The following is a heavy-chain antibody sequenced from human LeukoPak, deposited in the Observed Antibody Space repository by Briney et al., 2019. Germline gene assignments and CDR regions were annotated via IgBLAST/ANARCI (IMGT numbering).Heavy chain of an antibody. J-gene: IGHJ5*02. V-gene: IGHV4-39*01. D-gene: IGHD6-13*01. Sequence: SETLSLTCTVSGGSISSSSYYWGWIRQPPGKGLEWIGSIYYSGSTYYNPSLKSRVTISVDTSKNQFSLKLSSVTAADTAVYYCARTIAAAGIWWFDPWGQGTLVTVSS. CDR3: ARTIAAAGIWWFDP. CDR1: GGSISSSSYY. CDR2: IYYSGST.